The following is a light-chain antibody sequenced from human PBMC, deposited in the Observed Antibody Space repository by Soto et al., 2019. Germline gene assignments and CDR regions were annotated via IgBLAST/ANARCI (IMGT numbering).Light chain of an antibody. CDR3: QQYNTWLWT. Sequence: EVVMTQSPATLSVSPGERATLSCRASQSVNANLAWYQQKPGQAPRLLIHGASNRATGIPARFSGSGFGTVFILIIISLQSENFAVYYCQQYNTWLWTFGQGTKVEI. J-gene: IGKJ1*01. V-gene: IGKV3-15*01. CDR1: QSVNAN. CDR2: GAS.